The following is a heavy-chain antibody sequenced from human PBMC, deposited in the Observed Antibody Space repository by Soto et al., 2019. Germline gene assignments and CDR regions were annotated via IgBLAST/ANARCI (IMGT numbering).Heavy chain of an antibody. J-gene: IGHJ4*02. V-gene: IGHV1-18*04. CDR2: ISAYNGNT. CDR1: GYTFTSYS. CDR3: ARDAPPADY. Sequence: QVQLVQSGAEVKKPGASVKVSCKASGYTFTSYSISWVRQAPGQGLEWMGWISAYNGNTNYAQMLKVGVTMTTDPSTNTAYMELRGLRSDDTAVYYCARDAPPADYWGQGTLVTVSS.